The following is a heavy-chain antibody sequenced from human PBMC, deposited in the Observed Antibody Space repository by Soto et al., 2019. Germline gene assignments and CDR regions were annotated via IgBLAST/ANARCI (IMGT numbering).Heavy chain of an antibody. V-gene: IGHV3-23*01. Sequence: EVQLLESGGGLVQPGGSLRLSCAASGFTFSSYAMSWVRQAPGKGLEWVSAISGSGGSTYYADSVKGRFTISRDNSKNTLYLQMNSLRAEDTAVYYCAKAAQQLVNYYYYMDVWGKGTTVTVSS. CDR3: AKAAQQLVNYYYYMDV. J-gene: IGHJ6*03. D-gene: IGHD6-13*01. CDR2: ISGSGGST. CDR1: GFTFSSYA.